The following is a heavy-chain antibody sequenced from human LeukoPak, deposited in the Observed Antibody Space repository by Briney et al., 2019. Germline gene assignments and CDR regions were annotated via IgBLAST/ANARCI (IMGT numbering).Heavy chain of an antibody. V-gene: IGHV4-59*12. D-gene: IGHD3-10*01. J-gene: IGHJ5*02. CDR3: ARGAGSGSYVWFDP. Sequence: SETLSLTCTVSGGSISYYYWSWIRQPPGKGLEWIGYIYYSGSTNYNPSLKSRVTISVDTSKNQFSLKLSSVTAADTAVYYCARGAGSGSYVWFDPWGQGTLVTVSS. CDR1: GGSISYYY. CDR2: IYYSGST.